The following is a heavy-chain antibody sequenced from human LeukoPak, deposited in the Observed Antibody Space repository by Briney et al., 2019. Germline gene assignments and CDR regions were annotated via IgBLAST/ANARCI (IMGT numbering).Heavy chain of an antibody. J-gene: IGHJ4*02. Sequence: GGSLRLSCAASGFTFSSYSMNWVRQAPGKGLEWVGRIKRKTDGGTTDYAAPVKGRFTISRDDSKTSLYLQMNNLKTEDTAVYYYTTDTRRVVVPKWGQGTLVTVSS. D-gene: IGHD2-15*01. V-gene: IGHV3-15*01. CDR1: GFTFSSYS. CDR2: IKRKTDGGTT. CDR3: TTDTRRVVVPK.